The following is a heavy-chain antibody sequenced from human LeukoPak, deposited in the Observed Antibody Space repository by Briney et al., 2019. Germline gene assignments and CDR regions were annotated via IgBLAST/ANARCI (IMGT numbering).Heavy chain of an antibody. CDR2: INPSGGST. Sequence: ASVKVSCKASGYTFTSYYMHWVRQAPGQGLEWMGIINPSGGSTSYAQKFQGRVTMTRNVSTSTVYMELSSLRSEDTAVYYCARDKYDILTGYRPFDYWGQGTLVTVSS. CDR3: ARDKYDILTGYRPFDY. CDR1: GYTFTSYY. D-gene: IGHD3-9*01. J-gene: IGHJ4*02. V-gene: IGHV1-46*01.